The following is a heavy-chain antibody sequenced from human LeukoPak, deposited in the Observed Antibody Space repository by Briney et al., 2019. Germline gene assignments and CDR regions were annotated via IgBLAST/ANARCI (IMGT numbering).Heavy chain of an antibody. Sequence: GGSLRLSCAASGFTFSSYGMQWVRQAPGKGLEWVAVIWYDGSNKYYADSVKGRFTISRDNSKNTLYLQMNSLRAEDTAVYYCARLYGDYPELYYYYGMDVWGQGTTVTVSS. CDR1: GFTFSSYG. J-gene: IGHJ6*02. V-gene: IGHV3-33*01. CDR2: IWYDGSNK. CDR3: ARLYGDYPELYYYYGMDV. D-gene: IGHD4-17*01.